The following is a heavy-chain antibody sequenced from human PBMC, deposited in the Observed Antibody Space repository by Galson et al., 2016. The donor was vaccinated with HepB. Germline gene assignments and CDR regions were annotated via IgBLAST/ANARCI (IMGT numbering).Heavy chain of an antibody. D-gene: IGHD6-6*01. CDR3: ARRQSVAARDDGLDI. J-gene: IGHJ3*02. CDR1: GGSISSTSYY. CDR2: IYYSGST. V-gene: IGHV4-39*01. Sequence: ETLSLTCTVSGGSISSTSYYWGWIRQPPGKGLEWIGSIYYSGSTYNNPSLKSRLTIYVDTSKDQFSLKLSSVTAADTAVYYCARRQSVAARDDGLDIWGPGTMVTVSS.